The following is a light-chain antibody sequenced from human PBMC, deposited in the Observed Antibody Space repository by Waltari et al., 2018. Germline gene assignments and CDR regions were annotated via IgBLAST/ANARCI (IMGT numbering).Light chain of an antibody. CDR1: QSVSRA. Sequence: EIVFTQSPGILSLSPGERATFSCRASQSVSRALAWYQQKPGQAPRLLIYGASSRAAGIPDRFSGGGSGTDFSLTISRLEPEDFAVYYCQHYVRLPATFGQGTKVEIK. V-gene: IGKV3-20*01. J-gene: IGKJ1*01. CDR3: QHYVRLPAT. CDR2: GAS.